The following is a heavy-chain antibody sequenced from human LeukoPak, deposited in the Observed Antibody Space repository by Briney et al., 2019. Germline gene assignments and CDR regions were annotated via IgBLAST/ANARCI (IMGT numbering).Heavy chain of an antibody. J-gene: IGHJ4*02. V-gene: IGHV1-69*05. CDR2: IIPIFGTA. D-gene: IGHD3-22*01. CDR3: ARDRYDSSGYYWVY. CDR1: GGTFSSCA. Sequence: SVKVSCKASGGTFSSCAISWVRQAPGQGPEWMGRIIPIFGTANYAQKFQGRVTITTDESSSTAYMELSSLRSEDTAVYYCARDRYDSSGYYWVYWGQGTLVTVSS.